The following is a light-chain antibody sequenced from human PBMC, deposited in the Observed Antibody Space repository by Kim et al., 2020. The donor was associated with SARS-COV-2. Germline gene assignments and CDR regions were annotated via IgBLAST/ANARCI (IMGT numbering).Light chain of an antibody. V-gene: IGLV2-8*01. CDR2: EVN. CDR3: GSYAGSNKWV. J-gene: IGLJ3*02. Sequence: QSVTISCTGTSSDVGSYKYVSWYQQHPGKAPKRMIFEVNQRPSGVPARFSGSKSGNTASLTVSGLQAEDEADYYFGSYAGSNKWVCGGGTQLTVL. CDR1: SSDVGSYKY.